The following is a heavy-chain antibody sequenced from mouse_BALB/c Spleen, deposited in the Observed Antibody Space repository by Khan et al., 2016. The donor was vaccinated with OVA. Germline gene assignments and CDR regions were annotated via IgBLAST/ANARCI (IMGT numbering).Heavy chain of an antibody. Sequence: QVQLQQPGAELARPGASVKLSCKASGYTFTDYYINWVKQRTGQGLEWIGEIYPGSGNNYYNEKFKGKATLTADKSSTTAYMQLSSLTSEDSAVYFCARRNYFGYTLAYWGQGTLVTVSA. D-gene: IGHD1-2*01. CDR1: GYTFTDYY. J-gene: IGHJ3*01. CDR2: IYPGSGNN. V-gene: IGHV1-77*01. CDR3: ARRNYFGYTLAY.